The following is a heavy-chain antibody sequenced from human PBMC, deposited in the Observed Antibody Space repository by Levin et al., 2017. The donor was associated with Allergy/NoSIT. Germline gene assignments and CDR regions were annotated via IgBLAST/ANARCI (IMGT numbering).Heavy chain of an antibody. CDR3: ARSPCCYFDAFDL. CDR1: NYIFTNYG. J-gene: IGHJ3*01. Sequence: PGESLKISCKASNYIFTNYGFNWVRQAPGQGLEWMGWISAYNGSTKYAQKVQGRVTMTTDTSGSTAYMELRSLRSDDTAVYFCARSPCCYFDAFDLWGQGTMVTVSS. V-gene: IGHV1-18*01. CDR2: ISAYNGST. D-gene: IGHD3-10*01.